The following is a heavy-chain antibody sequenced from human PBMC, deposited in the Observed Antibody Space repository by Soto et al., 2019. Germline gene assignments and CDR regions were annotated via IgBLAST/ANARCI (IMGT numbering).Heavy chain of an antibody. J-gene: IGHJ6*02. D-gene: IGHD6-13*01. Sequence: PGESQKISCKGSGYSVTSYWIGWVRQMPGKGLECMGIIYPGDSDTRYSPSFQGQVTISADKSISTAYLQWSSLKASDTAMYYCARTAAAGKYYYGMDVWGQGTTVTVSS. CDR3: ARTAAAGKYYYGMDV. CDR2: IYPGDSDT. V-gene: IGHV5-51*01. CDR1: GYSVTSYW.